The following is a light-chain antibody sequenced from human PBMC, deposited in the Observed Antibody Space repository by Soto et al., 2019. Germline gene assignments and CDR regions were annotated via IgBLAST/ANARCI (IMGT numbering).Light chain of an antibody. CDR1: SSDIGGYDY. CDR3: CAYPPTSNQAV. Sequence: QSALTQPASVSGSPGQSITISCTGTSSDIGGYDYVSWYQQRPGKAPKLMLYEVRYRPSGVSTRFSGSKSGNTASLTISGLQAEDEADYYCCAYPPTSNQAVFGSGTKVTV. CDR2: EVR. J-gene: IGLJ1*01. V-gene: IGLV2-14*01.